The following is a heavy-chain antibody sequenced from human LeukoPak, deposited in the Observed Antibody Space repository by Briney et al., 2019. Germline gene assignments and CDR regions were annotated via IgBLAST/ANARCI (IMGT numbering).Heavy chain of an antibody. CDR1: DYSISSGYY. CDR2: IYHSGST. CDR3: AAGYCSGGSCYSVVHDAFDI. V-gene: IGHV4-38-2*01. J-gene: IGHJ3*02. Sequence: PSETLSLTCAVSDYSISSGYYWGWIRPPPGKGLEWIGSIYHSGSTYYNPSLKSRVTISVDTSKNQFSLKLSSVTAADTAVYYCAAGYCSGGSCYSVVHDAFDIWGQGTMVTVSS. D-gene: IGHD2-15*01.